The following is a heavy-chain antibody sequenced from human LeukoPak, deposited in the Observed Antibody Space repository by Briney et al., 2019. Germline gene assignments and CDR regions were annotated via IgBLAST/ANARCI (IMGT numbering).Heavy chain of an antibody. V-gene: IGHV4-59*01. CDR3: ARVTGYMTEDYFDY. CDR1: GGSISSYY. CDR2: IYYSGST. J-gene: IGHJ4*02. Sequence: PSETLSLTCTVSGGSISSYYWSWIRQLPGKGLEWIGYIYYSGSTNYNPSLKSRVTISVDTSKNQFSLKLSSVTAADTAVYYCARVTGYMTEDYFDYWGQGTLITVSS. D-gene: IGHD6-13*01.